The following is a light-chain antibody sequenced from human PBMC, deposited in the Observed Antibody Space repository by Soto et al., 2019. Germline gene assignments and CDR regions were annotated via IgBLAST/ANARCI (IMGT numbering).Light chain of an antibody. CDR3: QQYNSYSYT. Sequence: DIQMTQSPSTLSASVGDRVTITCRASQIISSWLAWYQQKPGKAPKLLIYKASSLESGVPSRFSGSGSGTEFTLTISSLQPDDFATYYCQQYNSYSYTFGQGTKLEI. J-gene: IGKJ2*01. V-gene: IGKV1-5*03. CDR2: KAS. CDR1: QIISSW.